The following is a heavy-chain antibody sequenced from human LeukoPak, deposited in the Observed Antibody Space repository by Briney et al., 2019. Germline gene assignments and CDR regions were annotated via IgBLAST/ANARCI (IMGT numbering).Heavy chain of an antibody. CDR1: GYTFTSYG. CDR2: ISAYNGNT. D-gene: IGHD3-22*01. CDR3: ARRYYYDSSGYYYYPYFDY. V-gene: IGHV1-18*01. Sequence: ASVKVSCKASGYTFTSYGISWVRQAPGQGLEWMGWISAYNGNTNSAQKLQGRVTMTTDTSTSTAYMELRSLRSDDTAVYYCARRYYYDSSGYYYYPYFDYWGQGTLVTVSS. J-gene: IGHJ4*02.